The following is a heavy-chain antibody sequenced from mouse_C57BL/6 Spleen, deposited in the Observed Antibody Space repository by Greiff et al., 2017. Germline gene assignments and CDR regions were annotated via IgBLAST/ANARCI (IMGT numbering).Heavy chain of an antibody. CDR3: ARYPLYDYYAMDY. D-gene: IGHD2-3*01. Sequence: QVQLQQSGAELVRPGTSVKVSCKASGYAFTNYLIEWVKQRPGQGLEWIGVINPGSGGTNYNEKFKGKATLTADKSSSTAYMQLSSLTSEDSAVYFCARYPLYDYYAMDYWGQGTSVTVAS. V-gene: IGHV1-54*01. CDR1: GYAFTNYL. J-gene: IGHJ4*01. CDR2: INPGSGGT.